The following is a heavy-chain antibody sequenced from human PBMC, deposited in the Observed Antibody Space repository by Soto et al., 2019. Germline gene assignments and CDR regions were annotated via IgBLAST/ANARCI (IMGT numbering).Heavy chain of an antibody. Sequence: QVQLQESGPGLVKPSETLSLTCTVSGGSVSSGSYYWSWIRQPPGKGLEWIGYIYYSGSTNYNPSLKSRVTISVDTSKNQFSLKLSCVTAADTAVYYCARDAYYGSGSHERTNWFDPWGQGTLVTVSS. V-gene: IGHV4-61*01. J-gene: IGHJ5*02. CDR1: GGSVSSGSYY. CDR3: ARDAYYGSGSHERTNWFDP. CDR2: IYYSGST. D-gene: IGHD3-10*01.